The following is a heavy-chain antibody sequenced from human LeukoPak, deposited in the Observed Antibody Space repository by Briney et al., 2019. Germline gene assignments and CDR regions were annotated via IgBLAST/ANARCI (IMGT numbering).Heavy chain of an antibody. CDR3: ARHEELYYGDYGNLYYYYSMDV. J-gene: IGHJ6*02. V-gene: IGHV4-59*08. CDR2: IYYSGST. Sequence: SETLSLTCTVSGGSISSYYWSWIRQPPGKGLEWIGYIYYSGSTNYNPSLKSRVTISVDTSKNQFSLKLSSVTAADTAVYYCARHEELYYGDYGNLYYYYSMDVWGQGTTVTVSS. CDR1: GGSISSYY. D-gene: IGHD4-17*01.